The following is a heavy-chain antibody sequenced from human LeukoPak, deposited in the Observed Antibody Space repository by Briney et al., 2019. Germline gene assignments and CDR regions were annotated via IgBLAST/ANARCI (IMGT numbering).Heavy chain of an antibody. D-gene: IGHD5-12*01. CDR1: GFTFSNAW. CDR2: IKSKPDGGTT. CDR3: TTILTGGNSYFDN. V-gene: IGHV3-15*01. J-gene: IGHJ4*02. Sequence: GGSLRLSCAASGFTFSNAWMSWVRQAPGKGLEWVGCIKSKPDGGTTDYAAPVRGRFAISRDDSENTLYLHMNSLKTEDTGVYYCTTILTGGNSYFDNWGQGALVTVSS.